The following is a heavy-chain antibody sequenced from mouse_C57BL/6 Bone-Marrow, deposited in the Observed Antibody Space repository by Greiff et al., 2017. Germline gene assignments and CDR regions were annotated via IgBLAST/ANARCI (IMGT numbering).Heavy chain of an antibody. V-gene: IGHV5-15*01. D-gene: IGHD4-1*02. CDR1: GFTFSDYG. Sequence: EVHLVESGGGLVQPGGSLKLSCAASGFTFSDYGMAWVRQAPRKGPEWVAFISNLAYSIYYADTVTGRFTISRENAKNTLYLEMSSLRSEDTAMYYCARLNWDGGFAYWGQGTLVTVSA. CDR2: ISNLAYSI. J-gene: IGHJ3*01. CDR3: ARLNWDGGFAY.